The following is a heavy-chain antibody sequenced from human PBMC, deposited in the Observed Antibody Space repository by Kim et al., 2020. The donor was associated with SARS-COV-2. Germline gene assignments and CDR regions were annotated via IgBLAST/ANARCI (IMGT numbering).Heavy chain of an antibody. V-gene: IGHV4-34*01. CDR3: ARPCFPNCSGTSCYVGAAFDI. CDR1: GGSFSGYY. D-gene: IGHD2-2*01. Sequence: SETLSLTCAVYGGSFSGYYWSWIRQPPGKGLEWIGEINHSGSTNYNPSLKSRVTISVDTSKNQFSLKLSSVTAVDTAVYYCARPCFPNCSGTSCYVGAAFDIWGQGTMVTVSS. CDR2: INHSGST. J-gene: IGHJ3*02.